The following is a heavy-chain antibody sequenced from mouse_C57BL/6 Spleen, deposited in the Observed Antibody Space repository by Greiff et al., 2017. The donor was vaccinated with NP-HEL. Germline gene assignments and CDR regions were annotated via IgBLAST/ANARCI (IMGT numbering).Heavy chain of an antibody. J-gene: IGHJ2*01. CDR3: ARRGSYDGYFFDY. D-gene: IGHD2-3*01. CDR2: INPSNGGT. Sequence: VQLQQPGTELVKPGASVKLSCKASGYTFTSYWMHWMKQRPGQGLEWIGNINPSNGGTNYNEKFKSKATLTVDKSSSTAYMQLSSLTSEDSAVYYCARRGSYDGYFFDYWGQGTTLTVSS. V-gene: IGHV1-53*01. CDR1: GYTFTSYW.